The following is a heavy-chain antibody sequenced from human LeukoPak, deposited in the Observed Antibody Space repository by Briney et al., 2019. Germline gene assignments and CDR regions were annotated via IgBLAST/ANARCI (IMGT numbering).Heavy chain of an antibody. CDR2: INHSGST. Sequence: SETLSLTCTVSGGSISSGSYYWSWIRQPPGKGLEWIGEINHSGSTNYNPSLKSRVTISVDTSKNQFSLKLSSVTAADTAVYYCARVGGNKDYWGQGTLVTVSS. CDR3: ARVGGNKDY. V-gene: IGHV4-39*07. D-gene: IGHD4-23*01. CDR1: GGSISSGSYY. J-gene: IGHJ4*02.